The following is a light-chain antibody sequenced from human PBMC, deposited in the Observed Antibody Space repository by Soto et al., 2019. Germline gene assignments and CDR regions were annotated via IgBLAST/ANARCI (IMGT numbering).Light chain of an antibody. CDR2: EVN. CDR1: SSDVGIYNY. CDR3: GSYSGSSSLYV. Sequence: QSVLTQPASVSGSPGQSITISCTGTSSDVGIYNYDSWYQQHPGKAPKLMIYEVNYRPSGVSDRFSGSKSGNTASLTISGLQAEDEADYFCGSYSGSSSLYVFGTVTKVTVL. V-gene: IGLV2-14*01. J-gene: IGLJ1*01.